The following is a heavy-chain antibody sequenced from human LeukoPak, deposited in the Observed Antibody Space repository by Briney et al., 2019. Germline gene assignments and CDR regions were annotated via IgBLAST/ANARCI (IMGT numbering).Heavy chain of an antibody. D-gene: IGHD1-26*01. J-gene: IGHJ3*02. Sequence: SETLSLTCTVSGGSISSSSYYWGWIRQPPGKGLEWIGGIYYSGSTYYNPSLKSRVTISVDTSKNQFSLKLSSVTAADTAVYYCARNDLYSGSYIDAFDIWGQGTMVTVSS. CDR1: GGSISSSSYY. CDR3: ARNDLYSGSYIDAFDI. V-gene: IGHV4-39*01. CDR2: IYYSGST.